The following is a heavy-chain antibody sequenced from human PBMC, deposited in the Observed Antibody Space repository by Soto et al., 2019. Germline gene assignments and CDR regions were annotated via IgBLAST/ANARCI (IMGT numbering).Heavy chain of an antibody. J-gene: IGHJ6*02. Sequence: QITLKEAGPTLVKPTQTLTLTCTFSGFSLSTTGEGVFWIRQPPGKAPEWLALVHWTDDTRYSPSLRPRLTIMKDTFRNPVVLSLTNLDPVDTGTYYCAHRRLGDTIPDNNCLDVWGPGTMVIFSS. D-gene: IGHD1-1*01. CDR2: VHWTDDT. V-gene: IGHV2-5*01. CDR3: AHRRLGDTIPDNNCLDV. CDR1: GFSLSTTGEG.